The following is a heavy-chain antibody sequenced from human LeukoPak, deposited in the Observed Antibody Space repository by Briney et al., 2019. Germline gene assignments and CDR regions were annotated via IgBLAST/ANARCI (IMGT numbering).Heavy chain of an antibody. CDR1: GFTFSDYY. J-gene: IGHJ4*02. Sequence: GGALRLSCAASGFTFSDYYMAWIRQAPGKGLEWVSYISSRSSYTKDADSVKGRFTISRDNAKKSLHLQMNSLRAEDTAVYYCARDPSRGLYHFDHWGQGTLVTVSS. CDR3: ARDPSRGLYHFDH. V-gene: IGHV3-11*05. CDR2: ISSRSSYT. D-gene: IGHD3/OR15-3a*01.